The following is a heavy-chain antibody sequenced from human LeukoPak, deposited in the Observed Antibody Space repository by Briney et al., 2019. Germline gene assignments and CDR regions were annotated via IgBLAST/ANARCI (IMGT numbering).Heavy chain of an antibody. CDR3: ARKARGGSFPVGY. CDR1: GFTFSSYW. V-gene: IGHV3-48*01. J-gene: IGHJ4*02. CDR2: ISSSSSTI. Sequence: GGSLRLSCAASGFTFSSYWMTRVRQAPGKGLEWVSYISSSSSTIYYADSVKGRFTISRDNAKNSLYLQMNSLRAEDTAVYYCARKARGGSFPVGYWGQGTLVTVSS. D-gene: IGHD1-26*01.